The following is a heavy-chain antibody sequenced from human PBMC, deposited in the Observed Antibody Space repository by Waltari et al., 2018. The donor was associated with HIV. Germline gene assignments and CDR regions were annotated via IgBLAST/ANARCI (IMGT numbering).Heavy chain of an antibody. CDR3: ARGSIVLVPAATNYFDY. V-gene: IGHV4-34*01. Sequence: QVQLQQWGAGLLKPSETLSLTCAVYGASFSGYYWTWIRQPPGKGLKWIGGINHRGSTNYNPTLKSQVTISEDPSKNQFSRKLSSVIAADTAGYYCARGSIVLVPAATNYFDYRSQGTLVTVSS. CDR1: GASFSGYY. CDR2: INHRGST. D-gene: IGHD2-2*01. J-gene: IGHJ4*02.